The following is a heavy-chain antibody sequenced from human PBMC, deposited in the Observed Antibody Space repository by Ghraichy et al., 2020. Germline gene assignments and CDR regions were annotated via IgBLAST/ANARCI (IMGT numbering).Heavy chain of an antibody. Sequence: SETLSLTCAVYGGSFSDYDWTWIRQPPGKGLEWIGEINDSGSIDYNASLKSRVSISLDTSKNQFSLKLSSVTAADTAVYFCARVVFSNNWTPVHWFDPWGQGPLLIGSS. D-gene: IGHD1-1*01. CDR3: ARVVFSNNWTPVHWFDP. V-gene: IGHV4-34*01. CDR2: INDSGSI. CDR1: GGSFSDYD. J-gene: IGHJ5*02.